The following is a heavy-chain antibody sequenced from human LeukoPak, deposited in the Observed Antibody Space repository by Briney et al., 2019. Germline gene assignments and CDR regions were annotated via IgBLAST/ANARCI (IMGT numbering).Heavy chain of an antibody. J-gene: IGHJ4*02. CDR2: INPNSGGT. D-gene: IGHD3-9*01. CDR1: GYTFTGYY. CDR3: AREEGLTGKSKEGGFGY. Sequence: ASVKVSCKASGYTFTGYYMHWVRQAPGQGLEWMGWINPNSGGTNYAQKFQGRVTMTRDTSISTAYMELSRLRSDDTAVYYCAREEGLTGKSKEGGFGYWGQGTLVTVSS. V-gene: IGHV1-2*02.